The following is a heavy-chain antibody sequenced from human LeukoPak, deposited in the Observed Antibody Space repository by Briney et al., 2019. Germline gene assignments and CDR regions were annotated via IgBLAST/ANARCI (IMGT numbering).Heavy chain of an antibody. V-gene: IGHV1-46*01. CDR1: GYTFTRYG. J-gene: IGHJ4*02. CDR3: ARDQEGFDY. Sequence: ASVKVSCKASGYTFTRYGISWVRQAPGQGLEWMGMIYPRDGSTSYAQNFQGRVTVTRDTSTTTVHMELRGLRSEDTAVYYCARDQEGFDYWGQGTVVTVSS. CDR2: IYPRDGST.